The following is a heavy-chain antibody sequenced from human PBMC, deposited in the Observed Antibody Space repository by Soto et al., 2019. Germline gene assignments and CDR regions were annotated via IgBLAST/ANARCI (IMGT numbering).Heavy chain of an antibody. J-gene: IGHJ4*02. CDR1: GGTFSSYA. CDR3: ALHVDIVAPFDY. D-gene: IGHD5-12*01. CDR2: IIPIFGTA. V-gene: IGHV1-69*06. Sequence: QVQLVQSGAEVEKPGSSVKVSCKASGGTFSSYAISWVLQAPGQGLEWIGGIIPIFGTANYAQKFQGRVTITADKSTSTAYMELSSLRSEDTAVYYCALHVDIVAPFDYWGQGTLVTVSS.